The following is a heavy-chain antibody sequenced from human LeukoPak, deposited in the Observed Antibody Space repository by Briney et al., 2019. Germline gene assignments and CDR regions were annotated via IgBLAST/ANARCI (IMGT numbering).Heavy chain of an antibody. CDR2: IYSSGST. CDR1: GGSINSGNYY. D-gene: IGHD2-21*02. Sequence: PSETLSLTCTVSGGSINSGNYYWSWIRQPAGKGLEWIGRIYSSGSTNYNPSLRSRVTISVDTSKNQCSLKLNSLTAADTAVYYCASQPGGVTNFFDYWGQGTLVTVSS. V-gene: IGHV4-61*02. CDR3: ASQPGGVTNFFDY. J-gene: IGHJ4*02.